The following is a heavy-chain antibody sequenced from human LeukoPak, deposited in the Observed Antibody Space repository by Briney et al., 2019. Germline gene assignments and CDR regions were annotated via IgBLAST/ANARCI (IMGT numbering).Heavy chain of an antibody. Sequence: PGGSLRLSCAASGFSVSEYYVTWFRQAPGKGLEWISYITRENWIYYSDSVKGRFTISRDHAKNSVYLEMNSLRADDTAVYYCARGLHLDSSGSLYYWGQGTLVTVSS. D-gene: IGHD3-22*01. V-gene: IGHV3-11*01. J-gene: IGHJ4*02. CDR2: ITRENWI. CDR3: ARGLHLDSSGSLYY. CDR1: GFSVSEYY.